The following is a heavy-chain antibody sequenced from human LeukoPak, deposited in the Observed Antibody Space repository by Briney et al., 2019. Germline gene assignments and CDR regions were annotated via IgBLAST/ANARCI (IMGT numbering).Heavy chain of an antibody. V-gene: IGHV3-30*18. J-gene: IGHJ4*02. Sequence: QPGGSLRLSCAASGFTFSSYGMHWVRQAPGKGLEWVAVISYDGSNKYYADSVKGRFTNSRDNSKNTLYLQMNSLRAEDTAVYYCAKPAIAVAGTLIDYWGQGTLVTVSS. D-gene: IGHD6-19*01. CDR2: ISYDGSNK. CDR1: GFTFSSYG. CDR3: AKPAIAVAGTLIDY.